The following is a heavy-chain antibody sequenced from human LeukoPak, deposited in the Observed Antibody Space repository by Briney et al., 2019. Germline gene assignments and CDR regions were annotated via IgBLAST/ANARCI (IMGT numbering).Heavy chain of an antibody. Sequence: GGSLRLSCAASGFTFDDYAMHWVRHAPGKGLEWVSGISWNSGSIGYADSVKGRFTISRDNAKNSLYLQMNSLRAEDTALYYCAKDIGGYYFDYWGQGTLVTVSS. V-gene: IGHV3-9*01. CDR3: AKDIGGYYFDY. CDR1: GFTFDDYA. CDR2: ISWNSGSI. J-gene: IGHJ4*02. D-gene: IGHD3-22*01.